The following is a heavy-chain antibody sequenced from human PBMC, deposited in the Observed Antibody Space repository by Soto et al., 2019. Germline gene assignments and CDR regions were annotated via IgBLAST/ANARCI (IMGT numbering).Heavy chain of an antibody. CDR3: ATGYSRFDY. CDR2: IKQDGSEK. D-gene: IGHD6-13*01. J-gene: IGHJ4*01. V-gene: IGHV3-7*03. CDR1: GFSFSSYW. Sequence: GGSLRLSCAASGFSFSSYWMSWVRQAPGKGLEWVANIKQDGSEKYYVDSVRGRFTISRDSAKNSLFLQMNSLTAEDTALHYCATGYSRFDYWGHGTLVTVSS.